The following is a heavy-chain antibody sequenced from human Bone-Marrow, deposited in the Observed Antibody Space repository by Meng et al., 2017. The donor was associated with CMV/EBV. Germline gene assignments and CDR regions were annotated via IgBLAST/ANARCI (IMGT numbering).Heavy chain of an antibody. Sequence: SETLSLTCTVSGGSISTSSYYWGWIRQPPGKGLEWIGSIYYSGSTYYNPSLKSRVTISVDTSKNQFSLKLSSVTAADTAVYYCAISEYDFWSGSDYYYGMDVWGQGTTVTVSS. CDR2: IYYSGST. CDR1: GGSISTSSYY. V-gene: IGHV4-39*07. J-gene: IGHJ6*02. D-gene: IGHD3-3*01. CDR3: AISEYDFWSGSDYYYGMDV.